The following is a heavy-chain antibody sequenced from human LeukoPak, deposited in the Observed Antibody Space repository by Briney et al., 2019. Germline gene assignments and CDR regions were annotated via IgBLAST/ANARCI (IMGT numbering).Heavy chain of an antibody. CDR2: INHSGST. CDR1: GGSFSGYY. Sequence: SETLSLTCAVYGGSFSGYYWSWIRQPPGKGLEWIGEINHSGSTNYNPSLKSRATISVDTSKNQFSLKLSSVTAADTAVYYCARTIVGATSRLYYYGMDVWGQGTTVTVSS. CDR3: ARTIVGATSRLYYYGMDV. V-gene: IGHV4-34*01. D-gene: IGHD1-26*01. J-gene: IGHJ6*02.